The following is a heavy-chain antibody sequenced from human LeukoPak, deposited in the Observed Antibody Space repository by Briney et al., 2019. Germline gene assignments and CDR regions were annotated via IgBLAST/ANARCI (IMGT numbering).Heavy chain of an antibody. CDR1: GGSFSGYY. CDR3: AREYSSSSGWFDP. V-gene: IGHV4-34*01. Sequence: SSKTLSLTCAVYGGSFSGYYWSWIRQPPGKGLEWIGEINHSGSTNYNPSLKSRVTISVDTSKNQFSLKLSSVTAADTAVYYCAREYSSSSGWFDPWGQGTLVTVSS. J-gene: IGHJ5*02. D-gene: IGHD6-6*01. CDR2: INHSGST.